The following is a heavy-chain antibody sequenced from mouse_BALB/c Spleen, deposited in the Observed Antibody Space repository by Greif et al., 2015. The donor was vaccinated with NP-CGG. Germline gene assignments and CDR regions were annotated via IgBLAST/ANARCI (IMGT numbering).Heavy chain of an antibody. CDR1: GFSLTGYG. CDR2: IWGDGST. D-gene: IGHD2-1*01. Sequence: VKLVESGPGLVAPSQSLSITCTVSGFSLTGYGVNWVRQPPGKGLEWLGMIWGDGSTDYNSALKSRLSISKDNSKSQVFVKTNSLQTDDTQRYKGARALSSPRGNYGNYYAMDYWAQETSVTVSS. CDR3: ARALSSPRGNYGNYYAMDY. J-gene: IGHJ4*01. V-gene: IGHV2-6-7*01.